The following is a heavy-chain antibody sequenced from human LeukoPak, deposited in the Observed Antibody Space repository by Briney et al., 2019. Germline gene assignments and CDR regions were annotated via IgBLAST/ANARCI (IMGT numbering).Heavy chain of an antibody. Sequence: ASVKVSCKASGYTFTSYAMNWVRQAPGQGLEWMGWINTNTGNPTYAQGFTGRFVFSLDTSVSTAYLQISSLKAEDTAVYYCARVAATLDPHGYYYYMDVWGKGTTVTVSS. CDR2: INTNTGNP. J-gene: IGHJ6*03. D-gene: IGHD2/OR15-2a*01. CDR1: GYTFTSYA. CDR3: ARVAATLDPHGYYYYMDV. V-gene: IGHV7-4-1*02.